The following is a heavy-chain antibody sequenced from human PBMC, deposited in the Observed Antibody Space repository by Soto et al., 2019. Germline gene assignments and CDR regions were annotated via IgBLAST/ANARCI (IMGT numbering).Heavy chain of an antibody. J-gene: IGHJ4*02. Sequence: GGSLRLSCAVSGFTFHSHAMSWVRRAPGKGLEWISSITGNGLNSYYANSVKGRFTISRDNSKNTVYLQMNGLGAEDTAVYYCTKAFIAVAVPDYWGQGTLVTVSS. CDR2: ITGNGLNS. V-gene: IGHV3-23*01. D-gene: IGHD6-19*01. CDR3: TKAFIAVAVPDY. CDR1: GFTFHSHA.